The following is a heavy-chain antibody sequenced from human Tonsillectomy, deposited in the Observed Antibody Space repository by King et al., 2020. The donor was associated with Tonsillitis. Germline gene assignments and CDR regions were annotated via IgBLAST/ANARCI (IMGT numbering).Heavy chain of an antibody. CDR3: ASDCSYYENNAWYDAFDV. J-gene: IGHJ3*01. D-gene: IGHD3-16*01. Sequence: VQLVESGGGLVQPGGSLSLSCAASGSTFGVYWMTWVRQAPGKGLEWVANIKFDGSDKHYVDSVKGRFTISRDNAKNSLYLQMNSLSAEDTAVYYCASDCSYYENNAWYDAFDVWGQGTMVTVSS. CDR2: IKFDGSDK. CDR1: GSTFGVYW. V-gene: IGHV3-7*03.